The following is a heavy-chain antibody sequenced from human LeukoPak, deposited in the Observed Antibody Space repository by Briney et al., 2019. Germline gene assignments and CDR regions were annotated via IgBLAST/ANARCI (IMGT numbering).Heavy chain of an antibody. Sequence: ASVKVPCKASGGTFSSYAISWVRQAPGQGLEWMGRIIPILGIANYAQKFQGRVTITADKSTSTAYMELSSLRSEDTAVYYCARRGDYSDYWGQGTLVTVSS. J-gene: IGHJ4*02. V-gene: IGHV1-69*04. CDR1: GGTFSSYA. CDR2: IIPILGIA. CDR3: ARRGDYSDY.